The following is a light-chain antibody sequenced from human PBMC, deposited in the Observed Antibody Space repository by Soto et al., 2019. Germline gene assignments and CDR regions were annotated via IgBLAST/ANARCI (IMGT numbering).Light chain of an antibody. Sequence: IVLTRSPGTLSLSPGERATLSSRASQTVSNNFLAWYQEKPGRGPRLLIYGASTRATGIPDRFSGSGSGTDFTLTISRLDPEDFAVYYCRQYGRSLEFAVGGGTKVDIK. CDR1: QTVSNNF. J-gene: IGKJ4*01. V-gene: IGKV3-20*01. CDR2: GAS. CDR3: RQYGRSLEFA.